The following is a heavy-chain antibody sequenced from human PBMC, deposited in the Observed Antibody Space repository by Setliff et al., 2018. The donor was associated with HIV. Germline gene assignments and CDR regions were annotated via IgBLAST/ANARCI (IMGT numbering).Heavy chain of an antibody. CDR2: IYTSGTT. CDR3: AKPYYDISGYYFYYFDY. D-gene: IGHD3-22*01. J-gene: IGHJ4*02. V-gene: IGHV4-4*07. Sequence: SETLSLTCTVSGGSISSYYWSWIRQPAGKGLEWIGRIYTSGTTYYNPSLQSRVTLSVDTSKNQFSLKLSSVTAADTAFYYCAKPYYDISGYYFYYFDYWGQGTLVTVSS. CDR1: GGSISSYY.